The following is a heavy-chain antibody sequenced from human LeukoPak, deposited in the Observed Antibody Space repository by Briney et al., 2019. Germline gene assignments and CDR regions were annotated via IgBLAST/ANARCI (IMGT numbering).Heavy chain of an antibody. Sequence: GGSLRLSCAASGFTFSSGTMNWVRQAPGKALEWVSSLSGSGRLIWYAGSVKGRFTISRDNAANSLFLQMNSLRVEDTAVYYCARDLQTGLAFDAWSQGTVVTVSS. CDR3: ARDLQTGLAFDA. V-gene: IGHV3-21*06. CDR2: LSGSGRLI. CDR1: GFTFSSGT. D-gene: IGHD7-27*01. J-gene: IGHJ3*01.